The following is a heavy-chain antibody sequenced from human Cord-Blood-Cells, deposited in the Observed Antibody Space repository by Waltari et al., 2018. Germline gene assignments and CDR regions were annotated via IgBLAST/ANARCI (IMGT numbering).Heavy chain of an antibody. Sequence: QVQLVQSGAEVTKPGDPVKVSCKASGYIFTGYYMHWVRQAPGQGLEWMGWINPNSGGTNYAQKFQGMVTMTRDTSISTAYMELSRLRSDDTAVYYCARGRESSSWFDYWGQGTLVTVSS. D-gene: IGHD6-13*01. J-gene: IGHJ5*01. CDR2: INPNSGGT. V-gene: IGHV1-2*02. CDR1: GYIFTGYY. CDR3: ARGRESSSWFDY.